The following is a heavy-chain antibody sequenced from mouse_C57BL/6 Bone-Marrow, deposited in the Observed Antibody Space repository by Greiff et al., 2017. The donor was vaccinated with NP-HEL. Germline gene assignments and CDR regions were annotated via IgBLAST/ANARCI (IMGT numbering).Heavy chain of an antibody. CDR2: IDPSDSYT. V-gene: IGHV1-50*01. Sequence: VQLQQPGAELVKPGASVKLSCKASGYTFTSYWMQWVKQRPGQGLEWIGEIDPSDSYTNYNQKFKGKATLTVDTSSSTAYMQLSSLTSEDSAVYYCAYDYDGGVYFDYWGQGTTLTVSS. CDR1: GYTFTSYW. D-gene: IGHD2-4*01. J-gene: IGHJ2*01. CDR3: AYDYDGGVYFDY.